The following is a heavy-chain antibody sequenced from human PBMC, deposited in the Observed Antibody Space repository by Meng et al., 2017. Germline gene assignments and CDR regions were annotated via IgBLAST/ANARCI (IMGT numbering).Heavy chain of an antibody. V-gene: IGHV4-31*03. Sequence: SETLSLTCTVSGGSISSGGYYWSWLRQHPGKGLEWIGYIYYSGSTYYNLSLKSRVTISVDTSKNQFSLKLSSVTAADTAVYYCARVPYYYDSSGLFDYWGQGTLVTVSS. J-gene: IGHJ4*02. CDR3: ARVPYYYDSSGLFDY. CDR2: IYYSGST. CDR1: GGSISSGGYY. D-gene: IGHD3-22*01.